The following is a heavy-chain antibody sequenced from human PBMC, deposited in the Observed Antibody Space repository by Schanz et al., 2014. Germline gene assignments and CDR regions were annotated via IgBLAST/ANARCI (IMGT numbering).Heavy chain of an antibody. D-gene: IGHD3-16*01. CDR3: ARGTPFLCDY. CDR1: GFTFRGHA. CDR2: IWYDGSNE. Sequence: QVQLVESGGGVVQPGTSLRLSCAASGFTFRGHAMHWVRQAPGKGLEWVAVIWYDGSNEYYADSVKGRFTISRDNSKNTLSLQMNSLRAEDTAVYYCARGTPFLCDYWGQGTLVTVSS. J-gene: IGHJ4*02. V-gene: IGHV3-33*08.